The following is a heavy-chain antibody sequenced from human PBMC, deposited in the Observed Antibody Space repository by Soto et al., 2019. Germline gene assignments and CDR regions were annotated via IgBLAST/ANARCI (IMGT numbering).Heavy chain of an antibody. CDR3: ARGNGSGSDYYYYMDV. J-gene: IGHJ6*03. Sequence: SETLSLTCAVYGGSFSGYYWSWIRQPPGKGLEWIGEINHSGSTNYNPSLKSRVTISVDTSKNQFSLKLSSVTAADTAVYYWARGNGSGSDYYYYMDVWGKGTTVTVSS. V-gene: IGHV4-34*01. CDR2: INHSGST. D-gene: IGHD3-10*01. CDR1: GGSFSGYY.